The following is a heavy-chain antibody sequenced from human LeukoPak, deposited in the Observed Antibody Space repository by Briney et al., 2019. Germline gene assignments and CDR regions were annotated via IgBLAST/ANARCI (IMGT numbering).Heavy chain of an antibody. CDR3: AKGLNWNQIDY. Sequence: PGGSLRLSCEASGFSFSVTWMHWVRQAPGKGLVWVSRINPDGSTTDYADAVKGRFTISRDNAKNTVYLHMNSLRAEDTAVYYCAKGLNWNQIDYWGQGSLVTVSS. J-gene: IGHJ4*02. CDR2: INPDGSTT. V-gene: IGHV3-74*01. D-gene: IGHD1-20*01. CDR1: GFSFSVTW.